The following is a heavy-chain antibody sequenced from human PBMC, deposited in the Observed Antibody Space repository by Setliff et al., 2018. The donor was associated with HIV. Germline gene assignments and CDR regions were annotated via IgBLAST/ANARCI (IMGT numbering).Heavy chain of an antibody. CDR1: GGSIYGSDYY. V-gene: IGHV4-39*01. D-gene: IGHD1-1*01. Sequence: SETLSLTCTVSGGSIYGSDYYWGWIRQPPGKGLEWIGSVYYSGSTYYNPSLKSRLTISVDTSTNKFSLKLSSVTAADTAVYYCARLRGLNLEPFDYWGQGTLVTV. J-gene: IGHJ4*02. CDR2: VYYSGST. CDR3: ARLRGLNLEPFDY.